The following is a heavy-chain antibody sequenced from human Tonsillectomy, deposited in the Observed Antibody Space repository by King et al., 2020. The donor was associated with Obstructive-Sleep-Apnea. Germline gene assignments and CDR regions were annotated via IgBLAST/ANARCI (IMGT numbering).Heavy chain of an antibody. Sequence: VQLVESGGGVVPPGRSLRLSCAASGFTFGTYGMHWVRQAPGNGLEWVAGLWYDGSNKNYADSVKGRFTISRDNSKNTLYLEMNSLRAEDTAIYYCAKDGSGSGGPYNWFDPWGQGTLVTVSS. CDR1: GFTFGTYG. CDR3: AKDGSGSGGPYNWFDP. J-gene: IGHJ5*02. CDR2: LWYDGSNK. D-gene: IGHD3-10*01. V-gene: IGHV3-33*06.